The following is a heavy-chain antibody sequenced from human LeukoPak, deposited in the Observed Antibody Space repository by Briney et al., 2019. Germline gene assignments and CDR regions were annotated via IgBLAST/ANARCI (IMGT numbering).Heavy chain of an antibody. V-gene: IGHV3-7*01. CDR1: GFTFSSYW. CDR3: AREGSGSYHPNDPDY. J-gene: IGHJ4*02. Sequence: GGSLRLSCAASGFTFSSYWMSWVRQAPGKGLEWVANIKQDGSEKYYVDSVKGRFTISRDNAKNSLYLQMNSLRAEDTAVYYCAREGSGSYHPNDPDYWGQGTLVTVSS. D-gene: IGHD3-10*01. CDR2: IKQDGSEK.